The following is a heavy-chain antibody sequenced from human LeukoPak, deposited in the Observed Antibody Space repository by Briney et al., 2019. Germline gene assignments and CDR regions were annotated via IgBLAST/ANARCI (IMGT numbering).Heavy chain of an antibody. CDR3: AKAPQGYGAYALPAN. V-gene: IGHV3-23*01. D-gene: IGHD5-12*01. Sequence: GGSLRLSCAASGFTFSSYVMTWVRQAPGKGLEWVSAISGPGGSTYYADSVKGRFTISRDNSKSTLYLQMNSLRVEDSAIFYCAKAPQGYGAYALPANWGQGTLVTVSS. CDR1: GFTFSSYV. CDR2: ISGPGGST. J-gene: IGHJ4*02.